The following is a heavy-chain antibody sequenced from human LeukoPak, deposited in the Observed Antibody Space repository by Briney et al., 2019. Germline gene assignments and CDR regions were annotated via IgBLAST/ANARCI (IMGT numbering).Heavy chain of an antibody. V-gene: IGHV3-30-3*01. CDR1: GFTFTSVP. CDR3: VNFPTP. J-gene: IGHJ5*02. CDR2: MSYVGTKE. Sequence: GGSLRLSCAASGFTFTSVPIDWVRQPPGKGLEWVAAMSYVGTKEQYADSVRGRFTTSRDSSKNILYLQMNSLTAEDTATYYCVNFPTPWGLGTLVTVSS.